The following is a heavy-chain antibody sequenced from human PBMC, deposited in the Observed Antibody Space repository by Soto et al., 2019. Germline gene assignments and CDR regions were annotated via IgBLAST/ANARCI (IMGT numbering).Heavy chain of an antibody. V-gene: IGHV1-2*02. CDR3: ARERYQVISDGMDV. CDR2: INPETGGT. CDR1: GYTFTGYY. Sequence: QVQLVQSGADVKTPGASVRVSCKASGYTFTGYYVHWVREAPGQGLEWMGWINPETGGTSYAQKFQGRATLSRDTSINTAYLELSRLRFDDAAVYFCARERYQVISDGMDVWGQGTTVTVSS. D-gene: IGHD2-2*01. J-gene: IGHJ6*02.